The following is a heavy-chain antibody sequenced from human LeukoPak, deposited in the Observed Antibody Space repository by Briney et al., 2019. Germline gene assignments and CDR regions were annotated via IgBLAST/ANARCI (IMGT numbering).Heavy chain of an antibody. J-gene: IGHJ3*02. CDR1: GFTFSSYS. V-gene: IGHV3-21*04. D-gene: IGHD3-10*01. CDR3: AKDSTLLWFGELLADAFDI. CDR2: ISSSSSYI. Sequence: GGSLRLSCAASGFTFSSYSMNWVRQAPGKGLEWVSSISSSSSYINYADSVKGRFTISRDNSKNTLYLQMNSLRAEDTAVYYCAKDSTLLWFGELLADAFDIWGQGTMVTVSS.